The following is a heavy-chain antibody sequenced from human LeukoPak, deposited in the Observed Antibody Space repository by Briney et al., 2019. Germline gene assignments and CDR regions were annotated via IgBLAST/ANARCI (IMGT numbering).Heavy chain of an antibody. V-gene: IGHV1-69*05. CDR1: GGTLSSYA. J-gene: IGHJ6*03. CDR3: ARGVWQTLHSAYYYYYMDV. Sequence: ASVKVSCKASGGTLSSYAISWVRQAPGQGLEWMGGIIPIFGTANYAQKFQGRVTITTDESTSTAYMELSSLRSEDTAVYYCARGVWQTLHSAYYYYYMDVWGKGTTVTVSS. D-gene: IGHD6-6*01. CDR2: IIPIFGTA.